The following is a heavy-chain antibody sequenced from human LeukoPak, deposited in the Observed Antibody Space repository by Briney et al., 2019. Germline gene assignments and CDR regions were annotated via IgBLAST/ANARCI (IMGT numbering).Heavy chain of an antibody. CDR2: INPNSGAT. CDR1: GYTFSAYY. V-gene: IGHV1-2*02. CDR3: ARVSWYGDPPSAWFDP. J-gene: IGHJ5*02. Sequence: ASVKVSCKASGYTFSAYYMHWVRQAPGQGLEWMGWINPNSGATKYAQKFQGRVTMTRDTSISTAYMEVSSLRPDDTAMYYCARVSWYGDPPSAWFDPWGQGTPVTVSS. D-gene: IGHD4-17*01.